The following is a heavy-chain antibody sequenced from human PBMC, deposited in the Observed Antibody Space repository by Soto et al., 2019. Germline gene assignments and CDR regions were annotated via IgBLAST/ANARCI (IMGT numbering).Heavy chain of an antibody. CDR3: AKDRTQVADYYFDY. CDR1: GFTFSSYA. CDR2: ISSDGRDK. Sequence: QVQLVESGGGVVQPGRSLRLSCAASGFTFSSYAMHWVRQAPGKGLEWVAVISSDGRDKYHADSVKGRFTISRDNSKNTLYLLMISLRPEDTAVYYCAKDRTQVADYYFDYWGRGTLVTVSS. D-gene: IGHD6-19*01. V-gene: IGHV3-30*18. J-gene: IGHJ4*02.